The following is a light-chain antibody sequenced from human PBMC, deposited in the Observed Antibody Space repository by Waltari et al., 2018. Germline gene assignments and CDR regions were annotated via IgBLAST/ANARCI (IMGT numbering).Light chain of an antibody. CDR2: WAS. CDR1: QSICNY. V-gene: IGKV1-27*01. CDR3: QQYFKTPLT. Sequence: DIQMTQSPSSLSASVGDRVTITCRASQSICNYLSWYQQKPRQPPKLLIYWASTRESGVPDRFSGTGSGTDFTLTISRLQAEDVAVYYCQQYFKTPLTFGGGTKVEIK. J-gene: IGKJ4*01.